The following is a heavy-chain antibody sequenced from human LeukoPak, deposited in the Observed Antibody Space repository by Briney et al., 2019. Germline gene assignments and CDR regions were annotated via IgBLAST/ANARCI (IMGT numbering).Heavy chain of an antibody. D-gene: IGHD1-1*01. Sequence: SQTLSLTCTVSGGSISSYYWSWIRQPPGKGLEWIGYIYYSGSTNYNPSLKSRVTISVDTSKNQFSLKLSSVTAADTAVYYCARSSRGLALEFDYWGQGTLVTVSS. V-gene: IGHV4-59*01. CDR2: IYYSGST. J-gene: IGHJ4*02. CDR1: GGSISSYY. CDR3: ARSSRGLALEFDY.